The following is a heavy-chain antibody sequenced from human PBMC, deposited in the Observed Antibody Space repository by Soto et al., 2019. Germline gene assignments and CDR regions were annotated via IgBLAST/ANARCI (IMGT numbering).Heavy chain of an antibody. V-gene: IGHV1-46*01. J-gene: IGHJ6*02. CDR2: INPSGGST. D-gene: IGHD2-2*02. CDR3: ASRLGYCSSTSCYSEEYYYYGMDV. Sequence: GASVKVSCKASGYTFTSYYMHWVRQAPGQGLEWMGIINPSGGSTSYAQKFQGRVTMTRDTSISTAYMELSRLRSDDTAVYYCASRLGYCSSTSCYSEEYYYYGMDVWGQGTTVTVSS. CDR1: GYTFTSYY.